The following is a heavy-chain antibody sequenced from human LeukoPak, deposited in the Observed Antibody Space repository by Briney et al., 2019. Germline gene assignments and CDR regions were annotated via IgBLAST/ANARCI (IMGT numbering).Heavy chain of an antibody. D-gene: IGHD3-10*01. Sequence: SETLSLTCTVSGGSISSSSYYWGWIRQPPGKGLEWIGSIYYSGSSSYYNPSLKSRVTISVDTSKDQFSLKLSSVTAADTAVYYCARRAREFGWVFDSWGQGTLVTVSS. CDR2: IYYSGSSS. J-gene: IGHJ4*02. CDR3: ARRAREFGWVFDS. CDR1: GGSISSSSYY. V-gene: IGHV4-39*01.